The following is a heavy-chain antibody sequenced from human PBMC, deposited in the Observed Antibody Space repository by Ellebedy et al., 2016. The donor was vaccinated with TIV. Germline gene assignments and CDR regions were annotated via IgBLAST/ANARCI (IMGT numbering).Heavy chain of an antibody. CDR2: ILNDGNNQ. J-gene: IGHJ4*02. Sequence: GESLKISCVASGFTFSSYAMHWVRQVPGKGPEWVAIILNDGNNQYYADSVVGRFTISRDNSKNTVYLQMSSLRPEDTAVYYCARPRPTISIFDDWGQGTLVTVSS. D-gene: IGHD5-24*01. CDR1: GFTFSSYA. V-gene: IGHV3-30-3*01. CDR3: ARPRPTISIFDD.